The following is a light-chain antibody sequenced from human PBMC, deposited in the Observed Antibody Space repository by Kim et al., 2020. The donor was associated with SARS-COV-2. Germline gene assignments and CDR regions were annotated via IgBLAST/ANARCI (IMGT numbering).Light chain of an antibody. CDR2: GKN. Sequence: VALGQTVRITCQGDSIRSDYASWYQQKPGQAPVLVIYGKNNRPSGIPDRFSGSSSGNTASLTITGAQAEDEADYYCNSRDSSGTGGFGGGTQLTVL. CDR1: SIRSDY. V-gene: IGLV3-19*01. CDR3: NSRDSSGTGG. J-gene: IGLJ2*01.